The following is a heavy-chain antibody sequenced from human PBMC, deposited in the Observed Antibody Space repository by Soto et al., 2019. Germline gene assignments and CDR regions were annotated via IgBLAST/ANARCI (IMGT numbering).Heavy chain of an antibody. CDR1: GGSISYNSYD. J-gene: IGHJ4*02. Sequence: NPSDTLSLTCSVSGGSISYNSYDWGWIRQPPGKGLEWIGGIFYTGTTYYSPSLKDRVTMSMDTSKNSFSVNLTSVTAADTAVYFCARLVVVAPVANVWGQGTLVTVSS. V-gene: IGHV4-39*02. D-gene: IGHD2-2*01. CDR2: IFYTGTT. CDR3: ARLVVVAPVANV.